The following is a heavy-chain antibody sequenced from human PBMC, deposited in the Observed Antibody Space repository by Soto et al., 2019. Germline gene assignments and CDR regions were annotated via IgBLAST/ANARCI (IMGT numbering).Heavy chain of an antibody. V-gene: IGHV3-21*06. CDR3: ARPRGYRGYDLIDY. D-gene: IGHD5-12*01. Sequence: QLVESGGGLGKPGGSLRLSCAASGFVFSSYSMNWVRQAPGRAPEWVSSISPTSDDIWYADSVRGRFTISRDNAKNSVYLEMNRLRGEDTAVYYCARPRGYRGYDLIDYWGQGTLVTVSS. J-gene: IGHJ4*02. CDR2: ISPTSDDI. CDR1: GFVFSSYS.